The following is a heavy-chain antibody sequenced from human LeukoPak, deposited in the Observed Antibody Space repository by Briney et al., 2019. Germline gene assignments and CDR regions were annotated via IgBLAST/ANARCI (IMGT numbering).Heavy chain of an antibody. D-gene: IGHD5-18*01. CDR3: ARARGYSYGYTGVYFDY. V-gene: IGHV1-18*01. CDR2: ISAYNGNT. Sequence: ASVKVSCKASGCTFTSYGISWVRQAPGQGLEWMGWISAYNGNTNYAQKLQGRVTMTTDTSTSTAYMELRSLRSDDTAVYYCARARGYSYGYTGVYFDYWGQGTLVTVSS. CDR1: GCTFTSYG. J-gene: IGHJ4*02.